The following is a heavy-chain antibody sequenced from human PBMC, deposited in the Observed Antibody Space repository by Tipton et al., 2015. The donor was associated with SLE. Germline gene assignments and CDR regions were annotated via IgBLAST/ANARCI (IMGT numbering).Heavy chain of an antibody. CDR2: ISAYNGNT. CDR1: GYSFTSYW. Sequence: QLVQSGAEVKKPGESLKISCKGSGYSFTSYWIGWVRQAPGQGLEWMGWISAYNGNTNYAQKLQGRVTMTTDTSTSTADMELRSLRSDDTAVYYFARLGYYYDSSGYYYDYWGQGTLVTVSS. V-gene: IGHV1-18*04. J-gene: IGHJ4*02. D-gene: IGHD3-22*01. CDR3: ARLGYYYDSSGYYYDY.